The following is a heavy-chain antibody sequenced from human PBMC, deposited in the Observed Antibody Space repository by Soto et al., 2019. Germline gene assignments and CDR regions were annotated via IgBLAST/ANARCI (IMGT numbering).Heavy chain of an antibody. CDR3: ARGGYSGFHFMFDY. J-gene: IGHJ4*02. V-gene: IGHV4-30-2*01. CDR2: IYHSGST. D-gene: IGHD5-12*01. CDR1: GGSISGGGCS. Sequence: SESLSLTCGVSGGSISGGGCSWNWIRQPPGKALEYIGYIYHSGSTYYNPSLRSRVIISLDKSKNQFSLKLSSVTAADTAVYYCARGGYSGFHFMFDYWGQGTLVTVSS.